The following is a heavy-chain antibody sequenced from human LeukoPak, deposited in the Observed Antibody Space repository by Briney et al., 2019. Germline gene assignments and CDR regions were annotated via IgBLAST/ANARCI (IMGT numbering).Heavy chain of an antibody. V-gene: IGHV1-24*01. Sequence: ASVKVSCKVSGYTLTELSMHWVRQAPGKGLEWMGGFDPEDGETIYAQKFQGRVTMTRDTSTSTVYMELSSLRSEDTAVYYCARGGGEGYFDYWGQGTLVTVSS. CDR3: ARGGGEGYFDY. CDR2: FDPEDGET. CDR1: GYTLTELS. J-gene: IGHJ4*02. D-gene: IGHD2-21*01.